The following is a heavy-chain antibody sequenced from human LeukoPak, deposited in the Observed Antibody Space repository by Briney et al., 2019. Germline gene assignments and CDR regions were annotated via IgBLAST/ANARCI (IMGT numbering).Heavy chain of an antibody. V-gene: IGHV4-59*01. Sequence: PSETLSLTCTVSGGSISSYYWSWIRQPPGKGLEWIGYIYYSGSTNYNPPLKSRVTISVDTSKNQFSLKLSSVTAADTAVYYCARDKMAIDYWGQGTLVTVSS. CDR2: IYYSGST. J-gene: IGHJ4*02. CDR1: GGSISSYY. D-gene: IGHD5-24*01. CDR3: ARDKMAIDY.